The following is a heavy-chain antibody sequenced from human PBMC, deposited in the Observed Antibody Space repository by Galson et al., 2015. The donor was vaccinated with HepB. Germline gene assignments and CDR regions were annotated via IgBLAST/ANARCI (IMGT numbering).Heavy chain of an antibody. CDR2: ISGSGGST. V-gene: IGHV3-23*01. CDR3: AKDRGYSSGWYEFER. J-gene: IGHJ5*02. Sequence: SLRLSCAASGFTFSSYAMSWVRQAPGKGLEWVSAISGSGGSTYYADSVKGRFTISRDNSKNTLYLQMNSLRAEDTAVYYCAKDRGYSSGWYEFERWGQGTLVTVSS. CDR1: GFTFSSYA. D-gene: IGHD6-19*01.